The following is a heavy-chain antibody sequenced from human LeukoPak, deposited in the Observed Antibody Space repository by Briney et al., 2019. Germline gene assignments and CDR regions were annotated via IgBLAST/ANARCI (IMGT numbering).Heavy chain of an antibody. CDR3: ARYCSGGSCDQSDY. D-gene: IGHD2-15*01. CDR1: GGSFSGYY. CDR2: INHSGST. J-gene: IGHJ4*02. Sequence: PSETLSLTCAVYGGSFSGYYWSWIRQPPGKGLEWIAEINHSGSTNYNPSLKSRVTISVDTSKNQFSLKLSSVTAADTAVYYCARYCSGGSCDQSDYWGQGTLVTVSS. V-gene: IGHV4-34*01.